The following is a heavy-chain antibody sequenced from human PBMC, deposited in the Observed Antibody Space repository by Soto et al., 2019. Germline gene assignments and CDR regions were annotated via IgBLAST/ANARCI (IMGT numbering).Heavy chain of an antibody. CDR3: ARIRYYASGRPTGLDL. V-gene: IGHV3-48*03. D-gene: IGHD3-10*01. CDR1: GFTLSSYA. J-gene: IGHJ6*02. Sequence: GGSLRLSCAASGFTLSSYAMNWVRQVPGKGLEWVSDISSGGGTIYYADSVKGRFTISRDNAKNSLYLQMNSLRAEDTAVYYCARIRYYASGRPTGLDLWGQGTTVTVSS. CDR2: ISSGGGTI.